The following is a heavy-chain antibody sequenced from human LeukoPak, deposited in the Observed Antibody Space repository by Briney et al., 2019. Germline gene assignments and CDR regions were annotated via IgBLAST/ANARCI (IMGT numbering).Heavy chain of an antibody. CDR1: GFTFSSYS. Sequence: PGGSLRLSCAASGFTFSSYSMNWARHPRGKGLEWVSSISSSSSYIYHADSVKGRFTNSRDNAKNSLYLQMDSLRAEDTAVYYCARDIFGRDGYNNDAFDIWGQGTMVTVS. J-gene: IGHJ3*02. CDR3: ARDIFGRDGYNNDAFDI. CDR2: ISSSSSYI. V-gene: IGHV3-21*01. D-gene: IGHD5-24*01.